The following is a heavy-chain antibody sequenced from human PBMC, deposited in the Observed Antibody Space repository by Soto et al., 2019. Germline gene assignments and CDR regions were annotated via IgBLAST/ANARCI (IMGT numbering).Heavy chain of an antibody. V-gene: IGHV4-39*01. CDR1: GGSISSSSYY. D-gene: IGHD6-6*01. Sequence: SETQSLTCTVSGGSISSSSYYWGWIRQPPGKGQEWIGSIYNSGSTYYNPSLKSRDTISVDTSKNQFTMKLSSMTAADTAVYYCARRSIAARLGWFDPWGQGTLVTVSS. J-gene: IGHJ5*02. CDR3: ARRSIAARLGWFDP. CDR2: IYNSGST.